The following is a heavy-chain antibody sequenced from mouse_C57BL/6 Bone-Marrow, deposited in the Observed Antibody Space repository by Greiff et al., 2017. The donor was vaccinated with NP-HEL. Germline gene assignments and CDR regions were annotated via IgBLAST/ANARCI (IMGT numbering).Heavy chain of an antibody. D-gene: IGHD2-14*01. CDR2: IYPRDGST. Sequence: QLQQSDAELVKPGASVKISCKVSGYTFTDHTIHWMKQRPEQGLEWIGYIYPRDGSTKYNDKFKGKATLTADKSSSTAYMQLNSLTSEDSAVYFCARGYYRRGYAMDYWGQGTSVTVSS. V-gene: IGHV1-78*01. CDR3: ARGYYRRGYAMDY. CDR1: GYTFTDHT. J-gene: IGHJ4*01.